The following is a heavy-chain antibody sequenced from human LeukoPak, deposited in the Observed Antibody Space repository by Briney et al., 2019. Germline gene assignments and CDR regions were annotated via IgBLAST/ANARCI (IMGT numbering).Heavy chain of an antibody. CDR3: ARAGILTGYYRYYFDY. Sequence: PGGSLRLSCTASGFTLSSYAMTWVRQAPGKGLEWVSSISSSSSYIYYADSVKGRFTISRDNAKNSLYLQMNSLRAEDTAVYYCARAGILTGYYRYYFDYWGQGTLVTVSS. J-gene: IGHJ4*02. CDR1: GFTLSSYA. CDR2: ISSSSSYI. D-gene: IGHD3-9*01. V-gene: IGHV3-21*01.